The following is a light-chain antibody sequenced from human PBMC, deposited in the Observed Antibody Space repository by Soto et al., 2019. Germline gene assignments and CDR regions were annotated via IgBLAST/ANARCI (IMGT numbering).Light chain of an antibody. CDR3: CSYTRSGTLI. Sequence: QSVLTQPASVSGSPGQSITISCVGNSGDFVDYNYVSWYQQHPGKVPKVIIYDVSNRPSGVSYRFSGTKSGNTASLTVSGLQAEDEADYYCCSYTRSGTLIFGTGTKVTVL. CDR2: DVS. CDR1: SGDFVDYNY. V-gene: IGLV2-14*01. J-gene: IGLJ1*01.